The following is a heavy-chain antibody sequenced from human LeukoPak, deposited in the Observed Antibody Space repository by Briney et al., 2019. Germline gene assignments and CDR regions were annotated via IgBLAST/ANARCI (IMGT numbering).Heavy chain of an antibody. CDR1: GGSISSGGYY. CDR2: IHNSGST. V-gene: IGHV4-31*01. CDR3: ARGEYYGSGSYYPGDY. J-gene: IGHJ4*02. Sequence: PSETLSLTSTVSGGSISSGGYYWSWIRQHPGKGLEWIGYIHNSGSTYYNPSLKSPVSISVDTSKSHFSLRLSSVTAADTAVYYCARGEYYGSGSYYPGDYWGQGTLVTVSS. D-gene: IGHD3-10*01.